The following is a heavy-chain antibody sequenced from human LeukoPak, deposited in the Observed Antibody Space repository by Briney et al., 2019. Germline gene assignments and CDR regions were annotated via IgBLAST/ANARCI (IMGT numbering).Heavy chain of an antibody. CDR1: GFTFSSYG. CDR2: ISYDGSNK. CDR3: AKLSGSYSGFDY. Sequence: PGGSLRLSCAASGFTFSSYGMHWVRQAPGKGLEWVAVISYDGSNKYYADSVKGRFTISRDNSKNTLYLQMNSLRAEDTAVYYCAKLSGSYSGFDYWGQGTLVTVSS. J-gene: IGHJ4*02. D-gene: IGHD1-26*01. V-gene: IGHV3-30*18.